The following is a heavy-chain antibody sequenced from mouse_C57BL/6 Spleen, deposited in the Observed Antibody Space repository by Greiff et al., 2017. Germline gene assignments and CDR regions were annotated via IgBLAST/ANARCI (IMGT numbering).Heavy chain of an antibody. D-gene: IGHD2-5*01. CDR2: ISDGGSYT. J-gene: IGHJ1*03. Sequence: EVHLVESGGGLVKPGGSLKLSCAASGFTFSSYAMSWVRQTPEKRLEWVATISDGGSYTYYPDNVKGRFTISRDNAKNNLYLQMSHLKSEDTAMYYCARASPLYYSNYDWYFDVWGTGTTVTVSS. V-gene: IGHV5-4*01. CDR3: ARASPLYYSNYDWYFDV. CDR1: GFTFSSYA.